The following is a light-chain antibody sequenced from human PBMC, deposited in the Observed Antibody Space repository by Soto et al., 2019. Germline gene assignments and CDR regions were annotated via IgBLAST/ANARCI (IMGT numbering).Light chain of an antibody. Sequence: DIQMTQSPSSLSASVGDRVTITCRASQSITIYLNWYQQKPGEAPNLLIFGASTLQSGVPSRFSGSGSGTDFTLTISSLQPEDFATYYCQQSYSTPWTFGQGTKVEIK. V-gene: IGKV1-39*01. J-gene: IGKJ1*01. CDR1: QSITIY. CDR3: QQSYSTPWT. CDR2: GAS.